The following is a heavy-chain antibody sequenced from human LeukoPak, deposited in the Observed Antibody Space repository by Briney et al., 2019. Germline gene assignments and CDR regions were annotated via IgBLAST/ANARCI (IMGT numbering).Heavy chain of an antibody. CDR3: AGQGGSPDWFDP. V-gene: IGHV4-39*01. J-gene: IGHJ5*02. CDR1: GGSIISSAYY. CDR2: IYYSGSA. D-gene: IGHD1-26*01. Sequence: SETLSLTCTVSGGSIISSAYYWGWVRQPPGKGLEWIGNIYYSGSAYYNPSLKSRVTISVHTSKNQFSLKLTSVTATDTAVYYCAGQGGSPDWFDPWGQGTLVIVSS.